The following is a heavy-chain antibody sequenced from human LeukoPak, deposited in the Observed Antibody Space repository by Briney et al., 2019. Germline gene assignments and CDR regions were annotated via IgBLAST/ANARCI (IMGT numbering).Heavy chain of an antibody. CDR3: ARGSDIDAFDI. CDR1: GSTF. V-gene: IGHV1-18*01. J-gene: IGHJ3*02. D-gene: IGHD2-15*01. CDR2: ISSYNGNT. Sequence: ASVKVSCKASGSTFISWVRQAPGQGLEWMGWISSYNGNTQYAQKFQDRVTMTTHTSTNTAYMELRSLRSDDTAVYYCARGSDIDAFDIWGQGTMVTVSS.